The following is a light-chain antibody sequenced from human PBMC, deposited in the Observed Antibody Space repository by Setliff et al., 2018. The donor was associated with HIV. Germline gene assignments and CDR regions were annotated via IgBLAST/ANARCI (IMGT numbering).Light chain of an antibody. CDR2: QAS. Sequence: QSALAQPASVSGSPGQSITISCTGTSGDVGRYNLVSWYQQQPGKPPKLMIYQASKRPSGVSNRFSGSKSGNTASLTISGLHAEDEADYYCCSNTGSNTYVFGTGTKVTVL. CDR1: SGDVGRYNL. J-gene: IGLJ1*01. V-gene: IGLV2-23*01. CDR3: CSNTGSNTYV.